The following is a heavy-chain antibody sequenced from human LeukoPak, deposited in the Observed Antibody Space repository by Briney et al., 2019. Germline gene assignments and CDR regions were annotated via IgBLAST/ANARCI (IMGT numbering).Heavy chain of an antibody. J-gene: IGHJ4*02. CDR1: GYTFTNYD. CDR3: AVGGYSYGTTFDY. V-gene: IGHV1-8*01. CDR2: MKPVSGAT. Sequence: ASVKVSCKASGYTFTNYDINWVRQAPGQGLEWVGGMKPVSGATGYAEKFQGRVTLTSDSSTSTAYMELSSLTSEDTAVYYCAVGGYSYGTTFDYWGQGTLVTVSS. D-gene: IGHD5-18*01.